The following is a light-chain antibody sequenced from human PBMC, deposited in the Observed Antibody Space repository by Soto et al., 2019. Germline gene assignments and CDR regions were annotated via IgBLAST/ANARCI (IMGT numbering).Light chain of an antibody. CDR3: SSYTSSNTGV. Sequence: QSALTQPASVSGSPGQSITISCTGTSSDIGNYNYVSWYQQNPGKAPKLMIYEVSNRPSGVSNRFSGSKSGNTASLTISGLQAEDEADYFCSSYTSSNTGVFGGGTKVTVL. V-gene: IGLV2-14*01. CDR1: SSDIGNYNY. J-gene: IGLJ3*02. CDR2: EVS.